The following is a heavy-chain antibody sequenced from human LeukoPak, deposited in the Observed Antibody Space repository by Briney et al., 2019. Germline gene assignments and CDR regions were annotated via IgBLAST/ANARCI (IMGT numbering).Heavy chain of an antibody. CDR3: ARSLYYYDSSGVDY. Sequence: ASVKVSCKASGYIFTGYYMHWVRQAPGQGLEWMGWINPNSGDTNYAQKFQGRVTMTTDTSTSTAYMELRSLRSDDTAVYYCARSLYYYDSSGVDYWGQGTLVTVSS. CDR1: GYIFTGYY. V-gene: IGHV1-2*02. J-gene: IGHJ4*02. D-gene: IGHD3-22*01. CDR2: INPNSGDT.